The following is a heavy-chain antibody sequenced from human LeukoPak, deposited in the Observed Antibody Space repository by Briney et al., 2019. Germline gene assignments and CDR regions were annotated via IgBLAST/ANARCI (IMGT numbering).Heavy chain of an antibody. CDR1: GYTFTGYY. V-gene: IGHV1-2*02. CDR2: INPNSGGT. Sequence: GASVKVSCKASGYTFTGYYMHWVRQAPGQGLEWMGWINPNSGGTNYAQKLQGRVTMTRDTSISTAYMELSRLRSDDTAVYYCARLGYSGYDYGDYWGQGTLVTVSS. CDR3: ARLGYSGYDYGDY. D-gene: IGHD5-12*01. J-gene: IGHJ4*02.